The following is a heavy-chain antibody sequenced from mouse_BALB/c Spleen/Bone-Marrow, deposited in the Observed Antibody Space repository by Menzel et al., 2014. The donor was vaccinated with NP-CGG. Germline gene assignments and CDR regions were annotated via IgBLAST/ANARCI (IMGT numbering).Heavy chain of an antibody. CDR1: GYSFTSYW. J-gene: IGHJ3*01. D-gene: IGHD1-1*01. V-gene: IGHV1-61*01. Sequence: VQLQQSGAELVRPGASVKLSCKASGYSFTSYWMNWVKQRPGQGLEWIGMIHPSDTETRLNQRFKDKATLTVDKSSSTAYMQPSSPTSEDSAVYYCARLEGNYGSTFAYWGQGTLVTVSA. CDR3: ARLEGNYGSTFAY. CDR2: IHPSDTET.